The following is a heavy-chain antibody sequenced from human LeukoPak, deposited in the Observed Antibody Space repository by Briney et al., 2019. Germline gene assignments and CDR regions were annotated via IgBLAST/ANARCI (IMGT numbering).Heavy chain of an antibody. CDR1: GGTFSSYT. CDR3: ARPIPYYYEGGFDY. J-gene: IGHJ4*02. CDR2: IIPIFGTA. V-gene: IGHV1-69*13. Sequence: SVKVSCKASGGTFSSYTISWVRQAPGQGLEWMGGIIPIFGTANYAQKFQGRVTITADESTSTAYMELSSLRSEDTAVYYCARPIPYYYEGGFDYWGQGTLVTVSS. D-gene: IGHD3-22*01.